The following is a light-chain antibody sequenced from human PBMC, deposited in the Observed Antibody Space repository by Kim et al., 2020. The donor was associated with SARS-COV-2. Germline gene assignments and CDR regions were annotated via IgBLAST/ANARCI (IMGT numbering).Light chain of an antibody. CDR2: RNN. CDR3: AAWDDSLSGLVV. J-gene: IGLJ2*01. Sequence: QSVLTQPPSASGTPGQRVTISCSGSSSNIGSNSVYWYQQLPGTAPKLLIYRNNQRPSGVPDRFSGSKSGTSASLAISGLRSEDEADYYCAAWDDSLSGLVVFGGGTKLTVL. V-gene: IGLV1-47*01. CDR1: SSNIGSNS.